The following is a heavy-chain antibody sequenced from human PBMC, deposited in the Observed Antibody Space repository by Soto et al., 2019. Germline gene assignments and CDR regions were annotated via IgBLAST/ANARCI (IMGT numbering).Heavy chain of an antibody. CDR2: LNGGTGQT. CDR3: ARGKVMEENYLHYGLAI. CDR1: GYTFRTYA. J-gene: IGHJ6*02. Sequence: ASVNGACKAAGYTFRTYAMHWVRQAPGQSLEWMGWLNGGTGQTRYSQKFQDRVIITRDTSASTGYMELSSLTSEDTAVYYCARGKVMEENYLHYGLAIPGQGTTVIVSS. V-gene: IGHV1-3*01. D-gene: IGHD1-7*01.